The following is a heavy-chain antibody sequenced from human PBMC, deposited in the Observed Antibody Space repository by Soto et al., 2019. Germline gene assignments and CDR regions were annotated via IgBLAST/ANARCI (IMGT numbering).Heavy chain of an antibody. CDR3: ARDLITGTTPYQRRKGIDY. Sequence: QVQLQQSGPGLVKPSQTLSLTCAISGDSVSSNSAAWNWIRQSPSRGLEWLGRTYYRSKWYNDYAVSVKSRRTINPDTSKKQVSLQLNSVTPEDTAVYYCARDLITGTTPYQRRKGIDYWGQGTLVTVSS. D-gene: IGHD1-7*01. CDR1: GDSVSSNSAA. J-gene: IGHJ4*02. CDR2: TYYRSKWYN. V-gene: IGHV6-1*01.